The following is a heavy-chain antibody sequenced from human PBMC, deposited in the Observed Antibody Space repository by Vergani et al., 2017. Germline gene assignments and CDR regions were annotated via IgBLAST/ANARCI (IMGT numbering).Heavy chain of an antibody. CDR3: AHSCYYDSSGYYSYYFDY. CDR2: IFSNDEK. J-gene: IGHJ4*02. V-gene: IGHV2-26*01. CDR1: GFSLSNARMG. Sequence: QVTLQESGPVLVKPTETLTLTCTVSGFSLSNARMGVSWIRQPPGKALEWLAHIFSNDEKSYSTSLKSRLTISKDTSKSQVVLTMTNMDPVDTATYYCAHSCYYDSSGYYSYYFDYWGQGTLVTVSS. D-gene: IGHD3-22*01.